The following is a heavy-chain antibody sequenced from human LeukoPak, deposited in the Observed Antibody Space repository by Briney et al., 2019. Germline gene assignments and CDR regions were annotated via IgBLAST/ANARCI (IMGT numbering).Heavy chain of an antibody. CDR3: ARGAAGDYYDFWSGYSGAPPDY. V-gene: IGHV4-39*07. D-gene: IGHD3-3*01. CDR2: FYYSGST. Sequence: SETLSLTCTVSGGSISSTSYYWGWIRQPPGKELEWIGSFYYSGSTYYTPSLKSRVTISVDTSKNQFSLKLSSVTAADTAVYYCARGAAGDYYDFWSGYSGAPPDYWGQGTLVTVSS. J-gene: IGHJ4*02. CDR1: GGSISSTSYY.